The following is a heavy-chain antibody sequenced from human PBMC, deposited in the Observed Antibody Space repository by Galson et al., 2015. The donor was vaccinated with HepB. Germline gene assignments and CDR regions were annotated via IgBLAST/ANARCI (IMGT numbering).Heavy chain of an antibody. CDR3: ASAGYDYGLDV. CDR1: TGSLMSMNSFY. Sequence: SETLSLTCSPSTGSLMSMNSFYWVWIRQPAGKGLEWIGRIDTSGKTTFNPSLQSRLTASIDTSSNQLSLKLASVTAADTGVYFCASAGYDYGLDVWGPGTTVIVSS. J-gene: IGHJ6*02. V-gene: IGHV4-4*07. CDR2: IDTSGKT. D-gene: IGHD2-15*01.